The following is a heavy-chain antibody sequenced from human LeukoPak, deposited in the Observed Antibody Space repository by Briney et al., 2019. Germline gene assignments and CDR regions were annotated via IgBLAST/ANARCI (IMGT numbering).Heavy chain of an antibody. CDR3: ARGSRVAGTFDY. V-gene: IGHV3-74*01. CDR1: GFTFSNYW. CDR2: INSDGINT. Sequence: GGSLRLSCAASGFTFSNYWMHWVRQAPGKGLVWVSRINSDGINTSYADSVKGRFTISRDNSKNTLYLQMNSLRAEDTAVYYCARGSRVAGTFDYWGQGTLVTVSS. D-gene: IGHD6-19*01. J-gene: IGHJ4*02.